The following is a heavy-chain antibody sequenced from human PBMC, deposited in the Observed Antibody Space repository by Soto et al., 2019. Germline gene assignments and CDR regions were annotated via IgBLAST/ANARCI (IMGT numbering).Heavy chain of an antibody. D-gene: IGHD1-7*01. Sequence: SETLSLTCTVSGGSISSYYWSWIRQPPGKGLEWIGYIYYSGSTNYNPSLKSRVTISVDTSKNQFSLKLSSVTAADTAVYYCAGYNWNYRAFDIWGQGTMVTVSS. CDR1: GGSISSYY. V-gene: IGHV4-59*01. CDR3: AGYNWNYRAFDI. J-gene: IGHJ3*02. CDR2: IYYSGST.